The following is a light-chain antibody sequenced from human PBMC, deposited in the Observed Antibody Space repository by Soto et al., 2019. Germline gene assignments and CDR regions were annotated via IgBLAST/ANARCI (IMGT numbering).Light chain of an antibody. J-gene: IGKJ1*01. Sequence: DIQMTQSPSTLSASVGDRVTITCRASQSISSWLAWYQQKPGKAPKLLIYDASSLESGVPSRFSGSGSGTEFNLTISSLQPDDFAAYYCQQYNSYWTFGQGTKV. CDR3: QQYNSYWT. CDR2: DAS. V-gene: IGKV1-5*01. CDR1: QSISSW.